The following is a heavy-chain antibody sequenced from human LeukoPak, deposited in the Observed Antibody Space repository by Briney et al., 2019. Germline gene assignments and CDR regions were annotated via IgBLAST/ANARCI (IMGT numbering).Heavy chain of an antibody. V-gene: IGHV3-23*01. CDR1: GFTFSSYA. J-gene: IGHJ4*02. Sequence: GGSLRLSCAASGFTFSSYAMSWVRQAPGKGLEWVSAISGGGGSTYYADSVKGRFTISRDNSKNTLYLQMNSLRAEDTAVYYCAKDPRHIVVVPAAMGVFDYWGQGTLVTVSS. D-gene: IGHD2-2*01. CDR3: AKDPRHIVVVPAAMGVFDY. CDR2: ISGGGGST.